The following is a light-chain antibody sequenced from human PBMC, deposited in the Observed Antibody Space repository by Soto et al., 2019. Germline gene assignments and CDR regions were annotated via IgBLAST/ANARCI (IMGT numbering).Light chain of an antibody. Sequence: EKVMTQSPATLSVSPGERATLSCRASQRVSTNLAWYQQKPGQAPRLLIYGASTRATGIPGRFSGSGAETEFTLTISNLQSEDFAVYYCQQYSDWPPTYTFGQGTKLEIK. CDR2: GAS. CDR3: QQYSDWPPTYT. J-gene: IGKJ2*01. CDR1: QRVSTN. V-gene: IGKV3-15*01.